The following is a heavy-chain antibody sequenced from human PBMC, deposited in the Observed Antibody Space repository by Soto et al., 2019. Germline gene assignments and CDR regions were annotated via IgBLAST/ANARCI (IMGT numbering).Heavy chain of an antibody. CDR1: GFTFSSYS. Sequence: GGSLRLSCAASGFTFSSYSMNWVRQAPGKGLEWVSSISSSSSYIYYADSVKGRFTISRDNAKNSLYLQMNSLRAEDTAVYYCERAPPIYGMDVWGQGTTVTVSS. CDR3: ERAPPIYGMDV. J-gene: IGHJ6*02. CDR2: ISSSSSYI. V-gene: IGHV3-21*01.